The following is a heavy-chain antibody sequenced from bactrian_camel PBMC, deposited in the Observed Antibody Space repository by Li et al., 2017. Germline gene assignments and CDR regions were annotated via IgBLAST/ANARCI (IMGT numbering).Heavy chain of an antibody. J-gene: IGHJ6*01. V-gene: IGHV3S55*01. D-gene: IGHD1*01. CDR2: LNSDGST. CDR3: ATVLQGTLCRWENFGY. CDR1: VDTIGRYC. Sequence: HVQLVESGGGSVQVGGSLRLSCVASVDTIGRYCMGWFRQGPGKDREGVANLNSDGSTTYSDSVKGRFTISQDNAKNTVTLQMNSLKPEDTAMYSCATVLQGTLCRWENFGYWGQGTQVTVS.